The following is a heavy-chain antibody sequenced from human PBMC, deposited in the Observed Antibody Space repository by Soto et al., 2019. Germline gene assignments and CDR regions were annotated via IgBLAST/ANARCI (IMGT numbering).Heavy chain of an antibody. CDR3: AKGSKVAVAGHNYYGMDV. J-gene: IGHJ6*02. CDR1: GFTFSSYA. Sequence: LRLSCAASGFTFSSYAMSWVRQAPGKGLEWVSAISGSGGSTYYADSVKGRFTISRDNSKNTLYLQMNSLRAEDTAVYYCAKGSKVAVAGHNYYGMDVWGQGTTVTVSS. CDR2: ISGSGGST. V-gene: IGHV3-23*01. D-gene: IGHD6-19*01.